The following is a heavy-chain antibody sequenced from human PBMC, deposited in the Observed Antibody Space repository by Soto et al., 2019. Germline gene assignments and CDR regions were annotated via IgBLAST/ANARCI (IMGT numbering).Heavy chain of an antibody. CDR1: GLTFRNYG. D-gene: IGHD2-2*01. J-gene: IGHJ5*02. V-gene: IGHV3-30*18. Sequence: SLRLTCAVSGLTFRNYGMHWVRQAPGKGLEWVAILSYDGRKKYYLDSVQGRFTISRDNSRNTLFLEMNSLRVEDTAVYYCAKDTGDCSSIRCNPGNNWFDPWGQGTLVTVSS. CDR3: AKDTGDCSSIRCNPGNNWFDP. CDR2: LSYDGRKK.